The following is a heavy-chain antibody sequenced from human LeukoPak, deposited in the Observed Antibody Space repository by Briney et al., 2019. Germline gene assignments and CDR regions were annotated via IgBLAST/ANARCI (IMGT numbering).Heavy chain of an antibody. Sequence: GGSLRLSCAASGFTFSNYGMHWVRQAPGKGLEWVAFIWYDGLRTKYEDSVKGRFIISRDNPKNTLLLQVNSLRAEDTAVYYCARVPGVRYFDWPLLGAFDIWGQGTMVTVSS. J-gene: IGHJ3*02. V-gene: IGHV3-30*02. CDR1: GFTFSNYG. CDR2: IWYDGLRT. D-gene: IGHD3-9*01. CDR3: ARVPGVRYFDWPLLGAFDI.